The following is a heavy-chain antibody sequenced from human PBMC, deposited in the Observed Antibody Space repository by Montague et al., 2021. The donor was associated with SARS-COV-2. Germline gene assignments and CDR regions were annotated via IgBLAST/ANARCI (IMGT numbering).Heavy chain of an antibody. J-gene: IGHJ6*02. V-gene: IGHV4-39*07. CDR2: IYYSGST. D-gene: IGHD3-9*01. Sequence: SETRSLTCTVSGGSISSSSYYWGWIRQPPGKGLEWIGSIYYSGSTYYNPSLKSRVTISVDTSKNQFSLKLDSVTAANTAEYYCAREGSLRFEILVGPRHYYYGMDVWGQGTTVTVSS. CDR1: GGSISSSSYY. CDR3: AREGSLRFEILVGPRHYYYGMDV.